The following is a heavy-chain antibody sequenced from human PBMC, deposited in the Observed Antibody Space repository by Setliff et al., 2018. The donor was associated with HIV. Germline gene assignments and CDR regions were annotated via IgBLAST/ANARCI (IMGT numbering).Heavy chain of an antibody. D-gene: IGHD1-1*01. V-gene: IGHV4-61*02. CDR1: GGSISSGSYY. CDR3: ARWGTSDYYYYGMDV. CDR2: IYSSGST. Sequence: SETLSLTCTVSGGSISSGSYYWSWIRQPAGKGLEWIGRIYSSGSTYYNPSLKSRVTMSIDTSKNQFSLTLSSVTAADTAVYYCARWGTSDYYYYGMDVWGQGTTVTVSS. J-gene: IGHJ6*02.